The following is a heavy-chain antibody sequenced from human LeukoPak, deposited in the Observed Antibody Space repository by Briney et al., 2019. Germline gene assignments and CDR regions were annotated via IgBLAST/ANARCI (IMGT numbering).Heavy chain of an antibody. D-gene: IGHD3-10*01. CDR3: ARLRILLWFGEHFDY. CDR1: GGSFSGYY. V-gene: IGHV4-34*01. Sequence: PSETLSLTCAVYGGSFSGYYWSWIRQPPGKGLEWIGEINHSGSTNYNPSLKSRVTISVDTSKNQFSLKLSSVTAADTAVYCCARLRILLWFGEHFDYWGQGTLVTVSS. CDR2: INHSGST. J-gene: IGHJ4*02.